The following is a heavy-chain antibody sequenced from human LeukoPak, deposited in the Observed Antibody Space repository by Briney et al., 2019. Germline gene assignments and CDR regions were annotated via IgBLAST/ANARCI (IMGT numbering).Heavy chain of an antibody. J-gene: IGHJ6*04. V-gene: IGHV3-23*01. CDR1: GFTFSSYA. CDR3: ARAMVRGRTTYYYYGMDV. Sequence: GGSLRLSCAASGFTFSSYAMSWVRQAPGKGLEWVSGISDSGGSTYYADSVKGRFTISRDNSKNTLYLQMNSLRAEDTAAYYCARAMVRGRTTYYYYGMDVWGKGTTVTVSS. D-gene: IGHD3-10*01. CDR2: ISDSGGST.